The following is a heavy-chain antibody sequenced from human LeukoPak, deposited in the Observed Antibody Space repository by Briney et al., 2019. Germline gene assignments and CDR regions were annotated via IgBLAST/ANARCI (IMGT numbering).Heavy chain of an antibody. V-gene: IGHV1-8*01. J-gene: IGHJ4*02. CDR1: GYTSTSYD. D-gene: IGHD2-15*01. CDR2: MNPNSGNT. Sequence: GASVTVSCKASGYTSTSYDINWVRQATGQGLEWMGWMNPNSGNTGYAQKFQGRVTMTRNTSISTAYMELSSLRSEDTAVYYCARASGGSPAFDYWGQGTLVTVSS. CDR3: ARASGGSPAFDY.